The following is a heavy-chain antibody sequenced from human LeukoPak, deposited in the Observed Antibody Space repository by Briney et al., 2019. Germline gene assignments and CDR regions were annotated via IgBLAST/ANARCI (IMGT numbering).Heavy chain of an antibody. J-gene: IGHJ3*02. CDR3: AKEWIVVVVALNDAFDI. CDR2: ISGSGSST. V-gene: IGHV3-23*01. Sequence: PGGSLRLSCVASGFTFSRYGMSWVRQAPGKGLEWVSAISGSGSSTYYADSVKGRFTISRDNSKNTMYLQMNSLGAEDTAVYYCAKEWIVVVVALNDAFDIWGQGTMVTVSP. D-gene: IGHD2-15*01. CDR1: GFTFSRYG.